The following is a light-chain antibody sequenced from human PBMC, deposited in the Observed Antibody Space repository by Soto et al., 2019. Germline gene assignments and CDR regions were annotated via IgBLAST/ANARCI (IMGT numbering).Light chain of an antibody. V-gene: IGKV3-20*01. CDR1: QSVCSRC. Sequence: EIVLTQSPGTLSLSPGGRVTLSCRASQSVCSRCLAWYQQKPGQSPRLLIYGASSRATGIPDRFSGSGSGTDFTLTISRLEPEDFAVYYCQHYGTTPWTFGQGTKVGIK. CDR3: QHYGTTPWT. CDR2: GAS. J-gene: IGKJ1*01.